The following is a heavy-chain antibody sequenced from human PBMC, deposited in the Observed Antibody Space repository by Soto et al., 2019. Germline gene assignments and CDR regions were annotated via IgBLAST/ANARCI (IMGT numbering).Heavy chain of an antibody. J-gene: IGHJ4*02. CDR2: INHSGST. V-gene: IGHV4-34*01. CDR3: ARSKYYYDSSGYYFLYYFDY. CDR1: GGSFRCYY. Sequence: SETLSLTCAVYGGSFRCYYWSWIRKPPGKGLEWIGEINHSGSTNYNPSLKSRVTISVDTSKNQFSLKLSSVTAADTAVYYCARSKYYYDSSGYYFLYYFDYWGQGTLVTAPQ. D-gene: IGHD3-22*01.